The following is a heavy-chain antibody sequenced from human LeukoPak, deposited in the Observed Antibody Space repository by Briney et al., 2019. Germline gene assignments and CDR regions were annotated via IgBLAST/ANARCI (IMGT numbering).Heavy chain of an antibody. J-gene: IGHJ2*01. V-gene: IGHV4-59*01. CDR3: ARDSGDILTGYYYYWYFDL. Sequence: SETLSLTCTVSGGSISSYYWSWIRQPPGKGLEWIGYIYYSGSTNYNPSLKSRVTISVDTSKNQFSLKLSPVTAADTAVYYCARDSGDILTGYYYYWYFDLWGRGTLVTVSS. CDR2: IYYSGST. CDR1: GGSISSYY. D-gene: IGHD3-9*01.